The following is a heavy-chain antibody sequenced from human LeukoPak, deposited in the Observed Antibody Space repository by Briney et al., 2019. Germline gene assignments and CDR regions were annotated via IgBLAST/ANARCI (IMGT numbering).Heavy chain of an antibody. CDR1: GGSISSYY. D-gene: IGHD3-22*01. V-gene: IGHV4-59*12. CDR2: IYYSGTT. J-gene: IGHJ4*02. CDR3: ARGRGDSSGYYYIDY. Sequence: SETLSLTCTVSGGSISSYYWSWIRQPPGKGLEWIGYIYYSGTTNYNPSLKSRVTISVDTSKNQFSLKLSSVTAADTAVYYCARGRGDSSGYYYIDYWGQGTLVTVSS.